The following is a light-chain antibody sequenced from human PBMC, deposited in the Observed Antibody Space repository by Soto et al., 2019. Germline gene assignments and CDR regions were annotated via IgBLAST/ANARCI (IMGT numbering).Light chain of an antibody. CDR1: SSDVGGYKY. CDR2: DVS. CDR3: SSYTSSSTRV. J-gene: IGLJ1*01. V-gene: IGLV2-14*01. Sequence: ALAQPASVSGAPGQAITISCPGTSSDVGGYKYVSWYQQHPGEAPKPMIYDVSDRPSGVSNRFSGSKSGNTASLTISGLQAEDEADYYCSSYTSSSTRVFGTGTKVTVL.